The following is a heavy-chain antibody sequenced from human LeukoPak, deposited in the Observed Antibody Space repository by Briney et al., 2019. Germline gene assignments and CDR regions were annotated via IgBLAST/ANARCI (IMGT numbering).Heavy chain of an antibody. J-gene: IGHJ4*02. D-gene: IGHD6-19*01. V-gene: IGHV3-23*01. Sequence: GSLRLSCAASGFTFSSYAMSWVRQAPGKGLEWVSAISGSGGSTYYAESVKGRFTISRDNSKNTLYLQMNSLRAEDTAVYYCAKVSDIAVAARGSFDYWGQGTLVTVSS. CDR3: AKVSDIAVAARGSFDY. CDR1: GFTFSSYA. CDR2: ISGSGGST.